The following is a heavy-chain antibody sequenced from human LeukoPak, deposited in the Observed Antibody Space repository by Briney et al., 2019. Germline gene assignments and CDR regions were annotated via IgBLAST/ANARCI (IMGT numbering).Heavy chain of an antibody. CDR1: GFTFSSYA. CDR3: AKWFMVRGSYYYYGMDV. J-gene: IGHJ6*02. D-gene: IGHD3-10*01. CDR2: ISYDGSNK. V-gene: IGHV3-30-3*02. Sequence: PGGSLRLSCAASGFTFSSYAMHWVRQAPGKGLEWVAVISYDGSNKYYADSVKGRFTISRDNSKNTLYLQMNSLRAEDTAVYYCAKWFMVRGSYYYYGMDVWGQGTTVTVSS.